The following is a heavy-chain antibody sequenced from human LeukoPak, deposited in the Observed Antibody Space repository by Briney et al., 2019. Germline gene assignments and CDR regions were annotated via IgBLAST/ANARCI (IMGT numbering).Heavy chain of an antibody. Sequence: GGSLRLSCAASGFTFSSYAMNWVRQAPGKGLEWVSAISGRGDSTWYADSVKGRFTISRDNSKNTLYLQMSSLRADDTAGYYSLACYRSIPCYWGQGTLVTVSS. CDR3: LACYRSIPCY. D-gene: IGHD2-2*01. CDR1: GFTFSSYA. V-gene: IGHV3-23*01. CDR2: ISGRGDST. J-gene: IGHJ4*02.